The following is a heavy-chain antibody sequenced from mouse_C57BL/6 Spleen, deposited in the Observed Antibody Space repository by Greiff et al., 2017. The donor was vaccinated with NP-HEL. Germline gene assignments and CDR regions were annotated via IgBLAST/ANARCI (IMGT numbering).Heavy chain of an antibody. Sequence: VQLQQSGPELVKPGASVKMSCKASGYTFTDYNMHWVKQSHGKSLEWIGYINPNNSGTSYNQKFKGKATLIVHKSSSKAYMESRSLTSEDSAVYYCAIRDGYYEWYFDVWGTGTTVTVSS. CDR2: INPNNSGT. D-gene: IGHD2-3*01. J-gene: IGHJ1*03. CDR1: GYTFTDYN. V-gene: IGHV1-22*01. CDR3: AIRDGYYEWYFDV.